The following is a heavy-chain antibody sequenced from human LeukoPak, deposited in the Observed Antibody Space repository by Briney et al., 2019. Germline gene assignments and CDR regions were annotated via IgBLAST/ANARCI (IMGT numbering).Heavy chain of an antibody. Sequence: ASVKVSCKASGYTFTSYAITWVRQAPGQGLEWMGWISAYNGNTNYAQNLQGRVTMTTDTSTSTASMELRSLRSDDTAVYYCARDHAAGWELPLNWFDPWGQGTLVTVSS. D-gene: IGHD1-26*01. CDR3: ARDHAAGWELPLNWFDP. CDR2: ISAYNGNT. V-gene: IGHV1-18*01. J-gene: IGHJ5*02. CDR1: GYTFTSYA.